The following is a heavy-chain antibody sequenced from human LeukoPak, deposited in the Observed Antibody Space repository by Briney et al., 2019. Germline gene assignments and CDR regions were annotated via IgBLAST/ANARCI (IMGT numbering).Heavy chain of an antibody. J-gene: IGHJ4*02. CDR3: ARGRRGYSYGRAHDY. D-gene: IGHD5-18*01. CDR2: MNPNSGNT. CDR1: GYTFTTYA. Sequence: ASVKVSCKASGYTFTTYAMNWVRQATGQGLEWMGWMNPNSGNTGYAQKFQGRVTMTRNTSISTAYMELSSLRSEDTAVYYCARGRRGYSYGRAHDYWGQGTLVTVSS. V-gene: IGHV1-8*02.